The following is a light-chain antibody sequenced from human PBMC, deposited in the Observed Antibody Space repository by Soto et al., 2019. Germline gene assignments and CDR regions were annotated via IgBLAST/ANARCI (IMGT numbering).Light chain of an antibody. V-gene: IGKV1-33*01. J-gene: IGKJ4*01. Sequence: DIQMTQSPSSLSAYVGDRVTITCQASQDISNYLNWYQQKPGKAPKLLIYDASNLETGVPSRFSGSVSGTDFTFTISSLQPQDIATYYCQQYDNLPLTFGGGTKVEIK. CDR2: DAS. CDR1: QDISNY. CDR3: QQYDNLPLT.